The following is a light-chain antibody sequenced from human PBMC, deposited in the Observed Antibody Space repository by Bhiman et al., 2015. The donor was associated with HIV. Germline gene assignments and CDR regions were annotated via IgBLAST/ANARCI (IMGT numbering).Light chain of an antibody. V-gene: IGLV2-14*01. CDR3: SSLTSSITYV. Sequence: QSALTQPASVSGAPGQSITISCTGTSSDVGGYDYVSWYQQYPGNAPKLLIYEVNKWPSGVSSRFSGSKSGNTASLTISGLQAEDEGDYYCSSLTSSITYVFGTGTNVTVL. J-gene: IGLJ1*01. CDR1: SSDVGGYDY. CDR2: EVN.